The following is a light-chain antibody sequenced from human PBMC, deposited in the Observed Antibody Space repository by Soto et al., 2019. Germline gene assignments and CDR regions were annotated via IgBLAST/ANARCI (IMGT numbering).Light chain of an antibody. CDR3: SSYTTSSPYV. V-gene: IGLV2-14*01. CDR2: DVS. CDR1: SSDVGGYNY. Sequence: QSALTQAASVSGSPGQSITISCTGTSSDVGGYNYVSWYQQHPGKAPKLMIYDVSNRPSGVSNRFSGSKSGNTASLTISGLQAEDEADYYCSSYTTSSPYVFGTGTQLTVL. J-gene: IGLJ1*01.